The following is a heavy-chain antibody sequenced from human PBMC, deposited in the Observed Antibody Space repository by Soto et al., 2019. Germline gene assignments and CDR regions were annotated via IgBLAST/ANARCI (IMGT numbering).Heavy chain of an antibody. CDR1: GFTFSSYA. D-gene: IGHD3-22*01. V-gene: IGHV3-23*01. J-gene: IGHJ4*02. CDR3: AKDPKPNYYDSSGYYQTPNYFDY. CDR2: ISGSGGST. Sequence: PGGSLRLSCAASGFTFSSYAMSWVRQAPGKGLEWVSAISGSGGSTYYADSVKGRFTISRDNSKNTLYLQMNSLRAEDTAVYYCAKDPKPNYYDSSGYYQTPNYFDYWGQGTRVTVS.